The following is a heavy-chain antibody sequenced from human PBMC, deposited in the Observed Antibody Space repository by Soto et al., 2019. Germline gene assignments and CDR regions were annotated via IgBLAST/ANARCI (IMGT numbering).Heavy chain of an antibody. J-gene: IGHJ1*01. V-gene: IGHV1-3*01. CDR1: GYTFTSYA. Sequence: ASVKVSCKASGYTFTSYAMHLVRQAPGQRLEWMGWINAGNGNTKYSQKFQGRVTITRDTSASTAYMELSSLRSEDTAVYYCARARCSGGSCYTYFQHWGQGTLVTVSS. CDR2: INAGNGNT. D-gene: IGHD2-15*01. CDR3: ARARCSGGSCYTYFQH.